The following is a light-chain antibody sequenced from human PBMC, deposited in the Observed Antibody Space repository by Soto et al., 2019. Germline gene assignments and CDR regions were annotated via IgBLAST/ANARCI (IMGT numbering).Light chain of an antibody. CDR3: SSYTSSGFYV. V-gene: IGLV2-14*01. J-gene: IGLJ1*01. CDR2: DVS. CDR1: SSDVGGYNY. Sequence: QSVLTRPASVSGSPGQSITISCSGTSSDVGGYNYVSWYQQHTGKAPKLMIYDVSDRPSGVSSRFSGSKSGNTASLTISGLQAEDEAEYYCSSYTSSGFYVFGTGTKVTVL.